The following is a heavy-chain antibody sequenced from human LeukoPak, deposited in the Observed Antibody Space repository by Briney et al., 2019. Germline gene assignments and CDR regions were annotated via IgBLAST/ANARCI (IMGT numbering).Heavy chain of an antibody. V-gene: IGHV4-34*01. Sequence: SETLSLTCAVYGGSFSGYHWSWIRQPPGKGLEWIGEINHSGSTNYNPSLKSRVTISVDTSKNQFSLKLSSVTAADTAVYYCARVFRSRAYSSSWYGYYYYYMDVWGKGTTVTVSS. CDR3: ARVFRSRAYSSSWYGYYYYYMDV. J-gene: IGHJ6*03. D-gene: IGHD6-13*01. CDR1: GGSFSGYH. CDR2: INHSGST.